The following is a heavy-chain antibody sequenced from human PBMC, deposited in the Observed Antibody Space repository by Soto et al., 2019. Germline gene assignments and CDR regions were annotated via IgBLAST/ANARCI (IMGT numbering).Heavy chain of an antibody. V-gene: IGHV3-21*01. J-gene: IGHJ6*02. CDR1: GFTFSSYS. Sequence: GESLKISCAASGFTFSSYSMNWVRQAPGKGLEWVSSISSSSSYIYYADSVKGRFTISRDNAKNSLYLQVNSLRAEDTAVYYCARDGRGFLEWLSRSYYYYGMDVWGQGTTVTVSS. D-gene: IGHD3-3*01. CDR2: ISSSSSYI. CDR3: ARDGRGFLEWLSRSYYYYGMDV.